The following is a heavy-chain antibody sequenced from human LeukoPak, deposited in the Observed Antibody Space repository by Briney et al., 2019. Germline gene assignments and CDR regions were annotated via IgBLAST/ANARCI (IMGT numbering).Heavy chain of an antibody. J-gene: IGHJ4*02. V-gene: IGHV1-2*02. CDR1: GYTFTGYY. D-gene: IGHD3-3*01. Sequence: ASVKVSCKASGYTFTGYYMHGVRQAPGQGRDWMGWINPSSGGTNYAQKFQGRVTMTMDTSISTEYIELSRLSSDEKAVSYCARDFGVVNSDYWGQGTLVTVSS. CDR3: ARDFGVVNSDY. CDR2: INPSSGGT.